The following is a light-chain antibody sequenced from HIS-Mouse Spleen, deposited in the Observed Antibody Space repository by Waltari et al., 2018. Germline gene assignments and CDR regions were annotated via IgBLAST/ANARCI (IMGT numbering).Light chain of an antibody. CDR2: EGS. Sequence: QSALTQPASVSGSPGQSITISCTGTSSDGGSYNLVSWYQQHPGKAPKLLIYEGSKRPSGVSNRFSCSKSGNTASLTIAGLQAEDEADYYCCSYAGSSTYVFGTGTKVTVL. V-gene: IGLV2-23*01. CDR1: SSDGGSYNL. J-gene: IGLJ1*01. CDR3: CSYAGSSTYV.